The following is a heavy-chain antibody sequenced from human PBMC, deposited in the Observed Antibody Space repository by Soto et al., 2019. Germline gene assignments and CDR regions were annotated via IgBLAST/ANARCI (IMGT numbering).Heavy chain of an antibody. V-gene: IGHV3-23*01. Sequence: GGSLRLSCAASGFTFSSYAMSWVRQAPGKGLEWVSAISGSGGSTYYADSVKGRFTISRDNSKNTLYLQMNSLRAEDTAVYYCAIVPARYDYYMDVWGKGTTVTVSS. D-gene: IGHD2-2*01. J-gene: IGHJ6*03. CDR2: ISGSGGST. CDR1: GFTFSSYA. CDR3: AIVPARYDYYMDV.